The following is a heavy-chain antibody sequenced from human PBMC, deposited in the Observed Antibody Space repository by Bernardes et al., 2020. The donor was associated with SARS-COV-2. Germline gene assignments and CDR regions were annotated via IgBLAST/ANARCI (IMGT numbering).Heavy chain of an antibody. D-gene: IGHD6-13*01. CDR2: INHSGST. CDR3: ARDSSSWSNWFDP. V-gene: IGHV4-34*01. Sequence: SETLSLTCAVYGGSFSGYYWSWIRQPPGKGLEWNGEINHSGSTNYNPSLTSRVTISVDTSKNQFSLKLSSVTAADTAVYYCARDSSSWSNWFDPWGQGTLVTVSS. J-gene: IGHJ5*02. CDR1: GGSFSGYY.